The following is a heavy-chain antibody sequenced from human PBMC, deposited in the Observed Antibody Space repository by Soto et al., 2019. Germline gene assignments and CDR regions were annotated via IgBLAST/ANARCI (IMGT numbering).Heavy chain of an antibody. CDR3: TCGMYFYVSGQGRNPFDS. Sequence: EVQLLESGGGLVQPGGSLRLSCAASGFTFSTYAINWVRQAPGKELEWVSAISGGSSTTYYADFVKGRFTISRDNPKNTLYLQMNSMRADDTAVYYCTCGMYFYVSGQGRNPFDSWGQGTLVTVSS. V-gene: IGHV3-23*01. D-gene: IGHD3-10*01. J-gene: IGHJ4*02. CDR1: GFTFSTYA. CDR2: ISGGSSTT.